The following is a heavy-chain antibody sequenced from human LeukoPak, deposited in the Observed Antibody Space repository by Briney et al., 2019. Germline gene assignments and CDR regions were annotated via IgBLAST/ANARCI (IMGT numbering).Heavy chain of an antibody. CDR1: GFTFTDFW. CDR3: ARDGTAPGLYFDL. Sequence: SGGSLRLSCEVSGFTFTDFWMNWVRQAPGKGPEWVASIRRDGSEKTYVDSVKGRFTISRDNTKNSLSLQLNGLRAEDTAVYYCARDGTAPGLYFDLWGQGTLVTVSS. J-gene: IGHJ4*01. V-gene: IGHV3-7*01. CDR2: IRRDGSEK. D-gene: IGHD6-13*01.